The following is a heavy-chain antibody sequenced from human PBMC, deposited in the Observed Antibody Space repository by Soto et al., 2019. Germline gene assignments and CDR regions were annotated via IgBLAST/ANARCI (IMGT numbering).Heavy chain of an antibody. J-gene: IGHJ4*02. V-gene: IGHV3-23*01. D-gene: IGHD2-15*01. CDR3: AKDKIEYCSGGSCHLFDY. CDR1: GFTFSSYA. Sequence: EVQLLESGGGLVQPGGSLRLSCAASGFTFSSYAMSWVRQAPGKGLEWVSAISGSGGSTYYADSVKGRFTISRDNPKNTLYLQMNSLRAEDTAVYYCAKDKIEYCSGGSCHLFDYWGQGTLVTVSS. CDR2: ISGSGGST.